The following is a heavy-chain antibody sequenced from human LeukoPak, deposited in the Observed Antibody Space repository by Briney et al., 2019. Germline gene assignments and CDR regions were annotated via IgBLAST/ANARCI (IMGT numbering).Heavy chain of an antibody. CDR2: INNYGGGM. Sequence: GGSLRLSCVASGYSFSRYGMHWVREAPGKGLGWISGINNYGGGMTYADSVKGRFTISRDNAKNSVYLQMNNLRSEDTAMYHCAVSPRTPVSAWGQGTLVTVSS. D-gene: IGHD5/OR15-5a*01. CDR3: AVSPRTPVSA. CDR1: GYSFSRYG. V-gene: IGHV3-48*04. J-gene: IGHJ1*01.